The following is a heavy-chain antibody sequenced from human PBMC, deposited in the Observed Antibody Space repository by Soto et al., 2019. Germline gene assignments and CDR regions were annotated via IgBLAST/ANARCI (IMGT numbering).Heavy chain of an antibody. Sequence: PSETLSLTCAVSGGSISSGGYSWSWIRQPPGKGLEWIGYIYHSGSTYYNPSLKSRVTISVDRSKNRFSLKLSSVTAADTAVYYCARVDTAMGGPYYYGMDVWGQGTTVTVSS. CDR2: IYHSGST. J-gene: IGHJ6*02. V-gene: IGHV4-30-2*01. D-gene: IGHD5-18*01. CDR3: ARVDTAMGGPYYYGMDV. CDR1: GGSISSGGYS.